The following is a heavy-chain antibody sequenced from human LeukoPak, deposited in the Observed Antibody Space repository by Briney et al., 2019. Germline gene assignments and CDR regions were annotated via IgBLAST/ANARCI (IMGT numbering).Heavy chain of an antibody. Sequence: SETLSLTCTVSGGSIRSYYWNWIRQAPGKGLEWVGFISYSGYTSYSPSLKSRGAISVDTAKSQFSLRLNSMTAADTAIYYCARGRNDNGGMFFDSWAQGNPVTVSS. CDR1: GGSIRSYY. D-gene: IGHD4-23*01. J-gene: IGHJ4*02. CDR3: ARGRNDNGGMFFDS. CDR2: ISYSGYT. V-gene: IGHV4-59*01.